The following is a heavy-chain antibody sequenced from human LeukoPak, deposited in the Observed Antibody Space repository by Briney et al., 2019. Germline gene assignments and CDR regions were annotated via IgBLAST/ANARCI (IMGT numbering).Heavy chain of an antibody. J-gene: IGHJ4*02. CDR2: ISAYNGNT. D-gene: IGHD3-9*01. CDR1: GYTFTSYG. V-gene: IGHV1-18*01. Sequence: VASVKVSCKASGYTFTSYGISWVRQAPGQGLEWMGWISAYNGNTNYAQKLQGRVTMTTDTSTSTAYMELRNLRSDDTAVYYCARDRSSPLRYFDWSPSDYWGQGTLVTVSS. CDR3: ARDRSSPLRYFDWSPSDY.